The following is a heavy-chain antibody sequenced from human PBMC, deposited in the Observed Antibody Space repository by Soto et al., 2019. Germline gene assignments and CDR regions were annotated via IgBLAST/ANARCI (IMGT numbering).Heavy chain of an antibody. CDR3: ARDPSIAAAGDAFDI. CDR2: ISSSSSYI. D-gene: IGHD6-13*01. Sequence: GGSLRLSCAASGFTFSSYSMNLVRQAPGKGLEWVSSISSSSSYIYYADSVKGRFTISRDNAKNSLYLQMNSLRAEDTAVYYCARDPSIAAAGDAFDIWGQGTMVTGSS. V-gene: IGHV3-21*01. CDR1: GFTFSSYS. J-gene: IGHJ3*02.